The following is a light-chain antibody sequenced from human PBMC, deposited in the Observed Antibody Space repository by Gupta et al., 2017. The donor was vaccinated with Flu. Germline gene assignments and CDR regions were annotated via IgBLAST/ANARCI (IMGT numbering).Light chain of an antibody. CDR1: VLSKQY. CDR2: KDT. V-gene: IGLV3-25*03. Sequence: SYELIQPPSVSLSPGQPARITCSGDVLSKQYAYWYQQKSGQAPVLLIYKDTERPPGIPERFSGSSSGTTVTLTISGVQPEDEADFYCQAAYTTDTSLGGGTKLTVL. J-gene: IGLJ2*01. CDR3: QAAYTTDTS.